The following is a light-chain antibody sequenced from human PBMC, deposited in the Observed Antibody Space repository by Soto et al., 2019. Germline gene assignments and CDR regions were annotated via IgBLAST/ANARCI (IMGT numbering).Light chain of an antibody. Sequence: QSVLTQPASVSGSPGQSITISCTGTSGDVDAFDYVSWYQQHPGKAPKLMIFEVSDRPSGVPDRFSGSKSGSTASLTISGLQAEDEADYFCTSFTSSSNQVLGTGTKVT. CDR1: SGDVDAFDY. V-gene: IGLV2-14*01. CDR3: TSFTSSSNQV. J-gene: IGLJ1*01. CDR2: EVS.